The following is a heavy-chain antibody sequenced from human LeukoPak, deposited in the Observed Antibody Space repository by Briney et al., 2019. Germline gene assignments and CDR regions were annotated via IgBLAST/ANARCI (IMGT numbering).Heavy chain of an antibody. J-gene: IGHJ4*02. CDR3: ANLPYNWNEYFDDY. CDR1: GFTFTNYG. V-gene: IGHV3-30*02. CDR2: IASDGNYR. Sequence: GGSLRLSCAASGFTFTNYGMHWVRQAPGKGLEWVAYIASDGNYRDYVDSVRGRFTVSRDNSKNMLYLQMDSLRAEDTAVYYCANLPYNWNEYFDDYWGQGTLVTVSS. D-gene: IGHD1-1*01.